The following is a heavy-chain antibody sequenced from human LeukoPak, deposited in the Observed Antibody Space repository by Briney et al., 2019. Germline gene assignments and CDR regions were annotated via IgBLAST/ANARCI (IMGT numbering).Heavy chain of an antibody. J-gene: IGHJ4*02. D-gene: IGHD6-19*01. CDR1: GFTFSSYA. CDR2: ISYDGSNK. Sequence: GGSLRLSCAASGFTFSSYAMSWVRQAPGKGLEWVAVISYDGSNKYYADSVKGRFTISRDNSKNTLYLQMNSLRAEDTAVYYCARGGSSGWYYFDYWGQETLVTVSS. V-gene: IGHV3-30*03. CDR3: ARGGSSGWYYFDY.